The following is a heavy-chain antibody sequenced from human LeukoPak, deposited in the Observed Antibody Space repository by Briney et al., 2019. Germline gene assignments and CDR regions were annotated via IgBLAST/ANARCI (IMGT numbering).Heavy chain of an antibody. D-gene: IGHD3-10*01. CDR1: GFTLSSYA. CDR2: ISYDGSNK. J-gene: IGHJ4*02. V-gene: IGHV3-30-3*01. CDR3: ARGPLWFGALDF. Sequence: GGSLRLSCAASGFTLSSYALYWVRQAPGKGLEWVAVISYDGSNKYYADSVKGRFTISRDNSKNTVYLQMNSLRSEDTAVYYCARGPLWFGALDFWGQGTLVTVSS.